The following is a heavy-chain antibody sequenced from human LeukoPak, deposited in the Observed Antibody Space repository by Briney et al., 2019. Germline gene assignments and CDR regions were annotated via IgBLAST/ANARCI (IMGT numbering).Heavy chain of an antibody. CDR3: ARGDFWSGYYHGHFDY. D-gene: IGHD3-3*01. J-gene: IGHJ4*02. V-gene: IGHV1-46*01. CDR1: GYTFTSYY. CDR2: INPSGGST. Sequence: ASVKVSCKASGYTFTSYYMHWVRQAPGQGLEWMGIINPSGGSTSYAQKFQGRVTMTRDTSTSTVYTGLSSLRSEDTAVYYCARGDFWSGYYHGHFDYWGQGTLVTVSS.